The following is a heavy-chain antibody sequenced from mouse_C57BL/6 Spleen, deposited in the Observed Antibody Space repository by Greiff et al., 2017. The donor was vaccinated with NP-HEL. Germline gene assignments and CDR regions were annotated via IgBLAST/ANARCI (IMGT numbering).Heavy chain of an antibody. D-gene: IGHD2-4*01. CDR1: GYTFTSYG. CDR2: IYPRSGNT. J-gene: IGHJ4*01. CDR3: ARKDYDYAYYAMDY. V-gene: IGHV1-81*01. Sequence: VQLQQSGAELARHGASVKLSCKASGYTFTSYGISWVKQRTGQGLEWIGEIYPRSGNTYYNEKFKGKATLTADKSSSTAYMELRSLTSEDSAVYFCARKDYDYAYYAMDYWGQGTSVTVSS.